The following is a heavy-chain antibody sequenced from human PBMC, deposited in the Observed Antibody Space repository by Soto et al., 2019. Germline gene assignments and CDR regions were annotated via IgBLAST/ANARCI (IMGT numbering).Heavy chain of an antibody. CDR3: ARQAWEAAGTVWWFDP. D-gene: IGHD6-13*01. CDR2: IYYSGST. Sequence: PSETLSLTCTVSGGSISSSSYYWGWIRQPPGKGLEWIGSIYYSGSTYYNPSLKSRVTISVDTSKNQFSLKLSSVTAADTAVYYCARQAWEAAGTVWWFDPWGQGTLVTVSS. V-gene: IGHV4-39*01. CDR1: GGSISSSSYY. J-gene: IGHJ5*02.